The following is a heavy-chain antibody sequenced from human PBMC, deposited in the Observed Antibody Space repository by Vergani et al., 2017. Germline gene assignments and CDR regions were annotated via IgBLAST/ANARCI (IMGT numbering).Heavy chain of an antibody. J-gene: IGHJ5*02. CDR2: INTSGGSR. Sequence: QVQLVQSGAEVKKPGASVKVSCKASGYTFTSNSMHWVRQAPGQGLEWMGIINTSGGSRTYAQKFQGRVTMTRDTSTSTVYMELSSLRSEDTAVYYCARWDRLSRPYRVRGGDWFDPWGQETLVTVSS. CDR1: GYTFTSNS. D-gene: IGHD3-10*02. V-gene: IGHV1-46*03. CDR3: ARWDRLSRPYRVRGGDWFDP.